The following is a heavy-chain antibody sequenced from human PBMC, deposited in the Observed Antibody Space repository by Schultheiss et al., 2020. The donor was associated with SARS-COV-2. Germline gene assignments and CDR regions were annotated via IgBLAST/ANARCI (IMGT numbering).Heavy chain of an antibody. J-gene: IGHJ6*02. CDR2: INHSGST. V-gene: IGHV4-34*01. CDR1: GGSISGYY. Sequence: SQTLSLTCTVSGGSISGYYWSWIRQPPGKGLEWIGEINHSGSTNYNPSLKSRVTISVDTSKNQFSLKLSSVTAADTAVYYCARVGPYYYGMDVWGQGTTVTVSS. CDR3: ARVGPYYYGMDV.